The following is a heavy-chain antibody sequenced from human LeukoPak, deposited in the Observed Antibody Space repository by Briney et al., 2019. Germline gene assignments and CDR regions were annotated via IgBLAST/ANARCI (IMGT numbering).Heavy chain of an antibody. CDR2: MNPGTGNS. V-gene: IGHV1-8*01. CDR3: TRLVGSGWCYFDY. Sequence: GASVKVSCKASGYTFTREDISWVRQAPGQGLGWMGWMNPGTGNSVYGQKFQGRVTMTTDTSTSTAYLEVRSLTSGDTAVYYCTRLVGSGWCYFDYWGQGTLVTVSS. D-gene: IGHD6-19*01. J-gene: IGHJ4*02. CDR1: GYTFTRED.